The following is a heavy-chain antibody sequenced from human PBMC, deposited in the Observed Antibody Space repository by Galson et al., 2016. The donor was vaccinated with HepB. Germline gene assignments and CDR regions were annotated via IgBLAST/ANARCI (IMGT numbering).Heavy chain of an antibody. CDR3: ARDKKVTIFGVVIAAGLGP. CDR2: IYHSGST. D-gene: IGHD3-3*01. Sequence: TLSLTCTVSGGSISSGGYYWSWIRQHPGKGLEWIGYIYHSGSTHYNPSLKSRVTISVDTAKNQFSLKLSSVTAADTAIYYCARDKKVTIFGVVIAAGLGPWGQGTLVTVAS. CDR1: GGSISSGGYY. J-gene: IGHJ4*02. V-gene: IGHV4-31*03.